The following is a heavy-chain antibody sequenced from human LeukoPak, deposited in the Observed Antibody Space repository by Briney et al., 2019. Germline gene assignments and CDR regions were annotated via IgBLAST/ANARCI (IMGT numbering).Heavy chain of an antibody. Sequence: SETLSLTCTVSGVSINSDRYYWTWIRQHPGKGLEWIGYIYYTRTTYYNPSLKSRLTLAVGTSRNQFSLKLSSVTAADTAVYYCARALGHDILTGYNRGWFFDLWGRGTLITVSS. CDR3: ARALGHDILTGYNRGWFFDL. CDR1: GVSINSDRYY. J-gene: IGHJ2*01. V-gene: IGHV4-31*03. CDR2: IYYTRTT. D-gene: IGHD3-9*01.